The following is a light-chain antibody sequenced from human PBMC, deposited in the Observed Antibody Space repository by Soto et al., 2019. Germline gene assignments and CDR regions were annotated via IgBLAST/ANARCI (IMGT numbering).Light chain of an antibody. Sequence: DIVMTQSPDSLAVSLGERATINCKSSQSVLYSSNNKNYLAWYQQKPGQPPKLLISWASTRESGVPDRFSGSGSGTDFTLTISSLQAEDVAVYYCQQYYSTPLTFGPGTKVDIK. V-gene: IGKV4-1*01. CDR1: QSVLYSSNNKNY. J-gene: IGKJ3*01. CDR3: QQYYSTPLT. CDR2: WAS.